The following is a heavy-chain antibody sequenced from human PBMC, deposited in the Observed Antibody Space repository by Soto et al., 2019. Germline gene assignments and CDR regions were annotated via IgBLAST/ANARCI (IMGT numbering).Heavy chain of an antibody. CDR3: ARAGVAPHYYCGMDA. Sequence: QVQLVQSGAEVKKPGSSVKVSCKASGGTFSSYTISWVRQAPGQGLEWMGRIIPILGIANYAQKFQGRVTITATKATSTASMELGSLRSEDTAVYSCARAGVAPHYYCGMDAWGQGTTVTVAS. J-gene: IGHJ6*02. CDR1: GGTFSSYT. D-gene: IGHD2-15*01. CDR2: IIPILGIA. V-gene: IGHV1-69*02.